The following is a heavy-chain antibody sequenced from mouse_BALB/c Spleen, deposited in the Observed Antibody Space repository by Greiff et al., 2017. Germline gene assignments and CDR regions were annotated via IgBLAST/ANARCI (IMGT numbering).Heavy chain of an antibody. CDR1: GYSITSDYA. D-gene: IGHD2-2*01. Sequence: EVKLMESGPGLVKPSQSLSLTCTVTGYSITSDYAWNWIRQFPGNKLEWMGYISYSGSTSYNPSLKSRISITRDTSKNQFFLQLNSVTTEDTATYYCARSGYGYDRADWYFDVWGAGTTVTVSS. V-gene: IGHV3-2*02. CDR2: ISYSGST. J-gene: IGHJ1*01. CDR3: ARSGYGYDRADWYFDV.